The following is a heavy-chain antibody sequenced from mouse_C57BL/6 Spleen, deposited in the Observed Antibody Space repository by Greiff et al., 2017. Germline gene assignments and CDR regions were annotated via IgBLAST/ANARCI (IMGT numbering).Heavy chain of an antibody. J-gene: IGHJ2*01. V-gene: IGHV1-64*01. CDR2: IHPNSGST. CDR3: GRKGITTVVSVDYFDY. CDR1: GYTFTSYW. D-gene: IGHD1-1*01. Sequence: QVQLQQPGAELVKPGASVKLSCKASGYTFTSYWMHWVKQRPGQGLEWIGMIHPNSGSTNYNEKIKSKATLTVDKSSSTAYMQLSSLTSEDSAVYYCGRKGITTVVSVDYFDYWGQGTTLTVSS.